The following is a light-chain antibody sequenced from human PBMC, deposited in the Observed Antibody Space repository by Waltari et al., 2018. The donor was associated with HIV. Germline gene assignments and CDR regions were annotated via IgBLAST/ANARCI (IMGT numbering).Light chain of an antibody. Sequence: SSEVTQPPSVSVSPGQTASIPCSGHKWGNKYTAWYQQKPGQSPVLVIYEDNKRRSGTPGRFSGSNSGDTATLTISGTHAMDEADYYCQAWDSSTVVFGGGTRLTVL. V-gene: IGLV3-1*01. CDR3: QAWDSSTVV. CDR2: EDN. J-gene: IGLJ2*01. CDR1: KWGNKY.